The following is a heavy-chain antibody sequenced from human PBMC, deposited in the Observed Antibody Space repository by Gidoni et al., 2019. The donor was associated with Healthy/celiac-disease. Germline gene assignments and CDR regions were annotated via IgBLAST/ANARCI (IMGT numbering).Heavy chain of an antibody. CDR2: IYYSGST. CDR3: ARWGVRAGMDV. D-gene: IGHD3-10*01. V-gene: IGHV4-59*01. Sequence: QVQLQESGPGLVKPSETLSLTCTVSGCSISSYYWSWIRQPPGKGLEWIGYIYYSGSTNYNPSRKSRVTISVDTSKNQFSLKLSSVTAADTAVYYCARWGVRAGMDVWGQGTTVTVSS. CDR1: GCSISSYY. J-gene: IGHJ6*02.